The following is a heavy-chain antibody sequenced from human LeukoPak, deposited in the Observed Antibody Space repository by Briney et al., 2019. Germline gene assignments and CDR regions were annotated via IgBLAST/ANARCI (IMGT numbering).Heavy chain of an antibody. CDR3: ARGKNKGIAAAGPSWGAFDI. CDR1: GFTFSSYA. D-gene: IGHD6-13*01. J-gene: IGHJ3*02. V-gene: IGHV3-64*01. Sequence: PGGSLRLSCAASGFTFSSYAMHWVRQAPGKGLEYVSAISSNGGSTYYANSVKGRFTISRDNSKNTLYLQMGSLRAEDMAVYYCARGKNKGIAAAGPSWGAFDIWGKGTMVTVSS. CDR2: ISSNGGST.